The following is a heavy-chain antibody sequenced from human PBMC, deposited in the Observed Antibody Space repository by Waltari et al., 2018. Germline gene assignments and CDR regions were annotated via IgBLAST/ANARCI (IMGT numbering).Heavy chain of an antibody. CDR1: GFTFSSYS. V-gene: IGHV3-21*01. D-gene: IGHD1-26*01. Sequence: EVQLVESGGGLVKPGGSLRLSCAASGFTFSSYSMNWVRQAPGKGLGWFSSISSSSSYIYYAYSVKGRFTISRDNAKNSLYLQMNSLRAEDTAVYYCARDREWELNFDYWGQGTLVTVSS. J-gene: IGHJ4*02. CDR2: ISSSSSYI. CDR3: ARDREWELNFDY.